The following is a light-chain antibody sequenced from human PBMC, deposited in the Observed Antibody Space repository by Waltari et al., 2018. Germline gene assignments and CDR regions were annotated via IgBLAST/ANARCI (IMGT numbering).Light chain of an antibody. J-gene: IGLJ1*01. Sequence: QSVLTQPPSASGTPGQSVTISCSGSLSNIGANFVYWYQQVPGTAPKLLIYRNDQRPSGVPDRFSASKSGTSASLAISGLRSEDEADYFCAAWDDSLSGHFVFGTGTKVIV. V-gene: IGLV1-47*01. CDR1: LSNIGANF. CDR2: RND. CDR3: AAWDDSLSGHFV.